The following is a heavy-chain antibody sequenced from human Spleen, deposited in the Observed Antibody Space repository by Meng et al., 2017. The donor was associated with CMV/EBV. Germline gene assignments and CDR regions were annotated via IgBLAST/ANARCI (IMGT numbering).Heavy chain of an antibody. CDR2: IYSSGTT. V-gene: IGHV3-23*05. CDR1: GFTFSSYA. J-gene: IGHJ4*02. D-gene: IGHD6-19*01. CDR3: ARGRSSGWPLFDF. Sequence: GESLKISCAASGFTFSSYAMNWVRQAPGKGLEWVSVIYSSGTTHYADSVKGRFTISRDSSKNTLYLQMNSLRAEDTAVYYCARGRSSGWPLFDFWSQGTLVTVSS.